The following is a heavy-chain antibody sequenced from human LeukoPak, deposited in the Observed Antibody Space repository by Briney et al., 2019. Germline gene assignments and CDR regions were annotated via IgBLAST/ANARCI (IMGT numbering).Heavy chain of an antibody. CDR1: GFSFDDYA. D-gene: IGHD4-23*01. CDR2: ISGDGGST. J-gene: IGHJ4*02. V-gene: IGHV3-43*02. Sequence: GGSLSLSCAASGFSFDDYAMHGVRQAPGKGLEWVSLISGDGGSTFYADSVKGRFTISRHNSKNSLYLQMSSLRTEDTALYYCAKGTRNGGDWGQGTLVTVSS. CDR3: AKGTRNGGD.